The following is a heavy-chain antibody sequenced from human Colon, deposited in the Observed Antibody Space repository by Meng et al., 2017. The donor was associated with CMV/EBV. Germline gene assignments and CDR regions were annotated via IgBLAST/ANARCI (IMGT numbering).Heavy chain of an antibody. J-gene: IGHJ4*02. D-gene: IGHD1-20*01. Sequence: SVKVSCKASGGTFNSLAISWVRQAPGQGLEWVGGVIPLLEISHNAQKFEGRVTMTADKSTSTAYMELSSLRSDDTAVYYCARDARITGTSAGYWGQGTLVTVSS. CDR1: GGTFNSLA. CDR3: ARDARITGTSAGY. V-gene: IGHV1-69*10. CDR2: VIPLLEIS.